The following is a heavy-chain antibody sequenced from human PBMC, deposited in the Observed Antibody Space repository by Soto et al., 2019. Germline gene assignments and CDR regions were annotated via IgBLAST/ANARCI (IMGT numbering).Heavy chain of an antibody. D-gene: IGHD4-17*01. CDR3: AMTTVVTRELDV. J-gene: IGHJ6*02. Sequence: SVKVSCKASGGTFSSYAIIWVRQAPGQGLEWMGGIIPIFGTANYAQKFQGRVTITADESTSTAYMELSSLRSEDTAVYYCAMTTVVTRELDVWGQGTTVTVSS. CDR1: GGTFSSYA. V-gene: IGHV1-69*13. CDR2: IIPIFGTA.